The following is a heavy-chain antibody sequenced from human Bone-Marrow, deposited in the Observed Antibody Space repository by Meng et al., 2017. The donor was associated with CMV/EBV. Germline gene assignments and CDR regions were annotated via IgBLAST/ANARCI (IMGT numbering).Heavy chain of an antibody. D-gene: IGHD3-3*01. CDR2: INHSGST. J-gene: IGHJ4*02. CDR1: GGSFSGYY. Sequence: SETLSLTCAVYGGSFSGYYWSWIRQPPGKGLEWNGEINHSGSTNYNPSLKSRVTISVDTSKNQFSLKLSSVTAADTAVYYCARGTIPSINYWGQGTRVTVSS. V-gene: IGHV4-34*01. CDR3: ARGTIPSINY.